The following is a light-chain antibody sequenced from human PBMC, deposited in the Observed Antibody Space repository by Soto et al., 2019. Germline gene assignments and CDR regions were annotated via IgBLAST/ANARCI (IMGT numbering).Light chain of an antibody. J-gene: IGKJ1*01. Sequence: EIVVTQSPVTLSVSPGERATLSCRASQSVNGRLAWYQQQPGQAPRLLIYDASFRATGIPARFSGSGSGKQFTLTISSLQSEDFAIYYCQQYDDWLSWTFGQGTKVEIK. CDR2: DAS. V-gene: IGKV3-15*01. CDR1: QSVNGR. CDR3: QQYDDWLSWT.